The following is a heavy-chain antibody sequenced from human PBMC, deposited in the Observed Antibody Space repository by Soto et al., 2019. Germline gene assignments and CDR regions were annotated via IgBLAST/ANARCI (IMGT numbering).Heavy chain of an antibody. J-gene: IGHJ6*02. V-gene: IGHV4-34*01. CDR1: GGSFSGYC. Sequence: SETLSLTCAVYGGSFSGYCWSWIRQPPGRGLEWIGEINHSGSTNYNPSLKSRVTISVDTSKNQFSLTLSSVTAADTAVYYCARDATQRYCSSTSCFFVVYDYGMDVWRQGTTVT. D-gene: IGHD2-2*01. CDR3: ARDATQRYCSSTSCFFVVYDYGMDV. CDR2: INHSGST.